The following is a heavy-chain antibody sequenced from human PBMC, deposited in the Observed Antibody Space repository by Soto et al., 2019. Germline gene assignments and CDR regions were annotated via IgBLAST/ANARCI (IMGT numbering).Heavy chain of an antibody. CDR3: AARFGELEWFDP. Sequence: EVQLVESGGGVVRPGGSLRLSCAASGFTFDDYGMSWVRQAPGKGLEWVSGINWNGGSTGYADSVKGRLPISRDNAENSLYLQMNSLSAEDTALYYCAARFGELEWFDPWGQGTMVTVSS. D-gene: IGHD3-10*01. J-gene: IGHJ5*02. CDR2: INWNGGST. V-gene: IGHV3-20*04. CDR1: GFTFDDYG.